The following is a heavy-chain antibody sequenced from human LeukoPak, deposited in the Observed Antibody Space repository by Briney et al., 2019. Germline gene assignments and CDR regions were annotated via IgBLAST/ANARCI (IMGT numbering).Heavy chain of an antibody. CDR3: AKEDYSSSFDY. CDR1: GFTFSSYG. J-gene: IGHJ4*02. D-gene: IGHD4-11*01. Sequence: GGSLRLSCAASGFTFSSYGMHWVRQAPGKGLEWVAVIWYGGSNKYYADSVKGRFTISRDNSKNTLYLQMNSLRAEDTAVYYCAKEDYSSSFDYWGQGTLVTVSS. V-gene: IGHV3-30*02. CDR2: IWYGGSNK.